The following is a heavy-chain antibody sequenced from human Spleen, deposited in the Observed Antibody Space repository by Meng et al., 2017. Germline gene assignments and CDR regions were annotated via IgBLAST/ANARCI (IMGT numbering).Heavy chain of an antibody. Sequence: QITLKESGPTLVKPTQTLTLTCTFSGFSLSTSAVGVGWIRQPPGKALEWLALIYWDDDNGSSQSLKSSLTTTKDTSKTQVFLTMTNMDSVDTAKYYGAHRGGAGSEWVGDFDFWGQGILVTVSS. CDR3: AHRGGAGSEWVGDFDF. CDR1: GFSLSTSAVG. CDR2: IYWDDDN. J-gene: IGHJ4*02. V-gene: IGHV2-5*02. D-gene: IGHD3-16*01.